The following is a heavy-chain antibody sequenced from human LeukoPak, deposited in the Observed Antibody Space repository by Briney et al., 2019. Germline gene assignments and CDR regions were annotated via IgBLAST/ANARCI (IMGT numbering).Heavy chain of an antibody. D-gene: IGHD4-11*01. CDR3: ARVDSNGPYYYGMDV. CDR2: ISYDGSNK. Sequence: TGGSLRLSCAASGFTFSSYAMHWVRQAPGKGLEWVAVISYDGSNKYYADSVKGRFTISRDNSKNTLYLQMNSLRAEDTAVYYCARVDSNGPYYYGMDVWGQGTTVTVSS. J-gene: IGHJ6*02. V-gene: IGHV3-30-3*01. CDR1: GFTFSSYA.